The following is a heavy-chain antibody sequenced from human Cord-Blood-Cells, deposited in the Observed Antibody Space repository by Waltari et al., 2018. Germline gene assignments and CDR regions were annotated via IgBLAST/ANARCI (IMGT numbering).Heavy chain of an antibody. CDR3: ARQEGSSSGDAFDI. CDR2: IYYSGGT. V-gene: IGHV4-39*01. Sequence: QLQLQESGPGLVKPSETLSLTCTVSGGSISSSSYYWGWIRQPPGKGLEWIGSIYYSGGTYYNPSLKSRVTISVDTSKNQFSLKLGSVTAADTAVYYCARQEGSSSGDAFDIWGQGTMVTVSS. CDR1: GGSISSSSYY. J-gene: IGHJ3*02. D-gene: IGHD6-6*01.